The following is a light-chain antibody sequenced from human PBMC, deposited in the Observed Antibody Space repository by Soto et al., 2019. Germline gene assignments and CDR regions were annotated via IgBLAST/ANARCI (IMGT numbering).Light chain of an antibody. CDR1: QTISSW. CDR2: KAS. V-gene: IGKV1-5*03. J-gene: IGKJ1*01. Sequence: DIQMTQSPSTLSGSVGDRVTITCRASQTISSWLAWYQQKPGKAPKLLIYKASTLKSGVPSRFSGSGSGTEFTLTISSLQPDDFATYYCQHYKSYSEAFGPGTKVEIK. CDR3: QHYKSYSEA.